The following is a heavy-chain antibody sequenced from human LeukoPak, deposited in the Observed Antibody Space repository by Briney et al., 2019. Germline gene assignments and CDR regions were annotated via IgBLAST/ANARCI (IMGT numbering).Heavy chain of an antibody. CDR1: GFTVNAYA. Sequence: GGSLRLSCAASGFTVNAYARAWVREARGKGLEWVSSVSSSSSYIYYADSVKGRFTISRDNAKNSLYLQMNSLRAEDTAVYYCASHSYYGSGSPPYGMDVWGQGTTVTVSS. J-gene: IGHJ6*02. V-gene: IGHV3-21*01. CDR3: ASHSYYGSGSPPYGMDV. CDR2: VSSSSSYI. D-gene: IGHD3-10*01.